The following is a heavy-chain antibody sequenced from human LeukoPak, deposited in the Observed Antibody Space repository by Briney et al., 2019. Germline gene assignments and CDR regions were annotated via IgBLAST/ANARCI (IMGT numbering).Heavy chain of an antibody. CDR1: GFTFSSFE. J-gene: IGHJ3*02. V-gene: IGHV3-48*03. CDR3: ARDFLRDGYNFDAFDI. Sequence: GGSLRLSCAASGFTFSSFEINWVRQAPGQGLEWVSYISSSANTIYYADSVKGRFTISRDNAKNSLYLQMNSLRAEDTAVYYCARDFLRDGYNFDAFDIWGQGTTVTVSS. CDR2: ISSSANTI. D-gene: IGHD5-24*01.